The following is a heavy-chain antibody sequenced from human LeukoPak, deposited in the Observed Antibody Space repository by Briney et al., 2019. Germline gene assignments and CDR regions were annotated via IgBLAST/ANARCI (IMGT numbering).Heavy chain of an antibody. CDR3: TRAPYSNYVNLDY. V-gene: IGHV3-49*04. D-gene: IGHD4-11*01. CDR1: EFTFGDYA. J-gene: IGHJ4*02. Sequence: GGSLRLSCTASEFTFGDYAMSWVRQAPGKGLEWVGFIRSKAYGGTTEYAASVKGRFTISRDDSKSIAYLQMNSLRTEDTAVYYCTRAPYSNYVNLDYWGQGTLVTVSS. CDR2: IRSKAYGGTT.